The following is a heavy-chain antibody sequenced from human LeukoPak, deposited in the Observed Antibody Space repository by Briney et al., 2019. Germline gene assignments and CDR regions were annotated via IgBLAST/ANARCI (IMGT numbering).Heavy chain of an antibody. D-gene: IGHD2-2*01. J-gene: IGHJ4*02. CDR2: IYTSGST. CDR3: ARGGNIVVVPAAQDAPFDY. V-gene: IGHV4-4*07. CDR1: GGSISSYY. Sequence: SETLSLTCTVSGGSISSYYWSWIRQPAGKGLEWIGRIYTSGSTNYNPSLKSRVTMSVDTSKNQFSLKLSYVTAADTAVYYCARGGNIVVVPAAQDAPFDYWGQGTLVTVSS.